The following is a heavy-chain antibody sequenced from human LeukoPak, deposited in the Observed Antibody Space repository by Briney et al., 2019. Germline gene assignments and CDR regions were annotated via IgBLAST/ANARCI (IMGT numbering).Heavy chain of an antibody. V-gene: IGHV1-69*13. D-gene: IGHD3-22*01. CDR1: GGTFSSYA. CDR2: IIPIFGTA. CDR3: AREPYYYDSSGYPLYYYYGMDV. J-gene: IGHJ6*02. Sequence: SVKVSCKASGGTFSSYAISWVRQAPGQGLEWMGGIIPIFGTANYAQKFQGRVTITADESTSTAYMELSSLRFEDTAVYYCAREPYYYDSSGYPLYYYYGMDVWGQGTTVTVSS.